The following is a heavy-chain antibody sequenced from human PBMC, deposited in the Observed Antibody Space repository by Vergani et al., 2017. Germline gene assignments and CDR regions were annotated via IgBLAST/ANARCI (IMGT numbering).Heavy chain of an antibody. V-gene: IGHV3-43D*03. CDR2: ISWDGGST. Sequence: EVQLVESGGVVVQPGGYLRLSCAASGFIFDDYAMHWVRQAPGKGLEWVSLISWDGGSTYYADSVKGRFTISRDNSKNSLYLQMNSLRAEDTALYYCAKAGNYDSSGYYYDYWGQGTLVTVSS. CDR1: GFIFDDYA. CDR3: AKAGNYDSSGYYYDY. D-gene: IGHD3-22*01. J-gene: IGHJ4*02.